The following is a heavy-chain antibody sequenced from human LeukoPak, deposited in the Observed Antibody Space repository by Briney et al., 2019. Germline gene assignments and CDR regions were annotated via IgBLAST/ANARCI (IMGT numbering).Heavy chain of an antibody. D-gene: IGHD3-10*01. V-gene: IGHV4-39*07. CDR2: IYYSGSA. CDR3: ARTTEEYYGSGKFRRYYSYYYYMDV. J-gene: IGHJ6*03. Sequence: PSETLSLTCTVSGGSISSGSYYWGWIRQPPGKGLEWIGNIYYSGSAYYNPSLNSRVTISVDTSKNQFSLKLSSVTAADTAVYYCARTTEEYYGSGKFRRYYSYYYYMDVWGKGTTVTVSS. CDR1: GGSISSGSYY.